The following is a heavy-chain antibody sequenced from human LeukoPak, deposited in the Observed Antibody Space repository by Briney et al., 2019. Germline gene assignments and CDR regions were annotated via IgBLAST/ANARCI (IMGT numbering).Heavy chain of an antibody. CDR3: AKVRGVRGVRTPIDY. J-gene: IGHJ4*02. CDR2: ISYDGSNK. Sequence: QPGGSLRLSCSASGFTFSSYGMHWVPPAPGKGLMWWAVISYDGSNKYYADSVKGRFTISRDNSKNPLYLQMHSLRAEDKAVYYCAKVRGVRGVRTPIDYWGQGTLVTVSS. V-gene: IGHV3-30*18. D-gene: IGHD3-10*01. CDR1: GFTFSSYG.